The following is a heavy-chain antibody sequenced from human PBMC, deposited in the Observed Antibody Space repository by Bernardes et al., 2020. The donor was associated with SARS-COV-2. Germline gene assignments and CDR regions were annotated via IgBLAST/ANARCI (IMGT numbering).Heavy chain of an antibody. CDR1: GFSFSDYG. J-gene: IGHJ5*01. D-gene: IGHD3-22*01. V-gene: IGHV3-23*01. Sequence: GGSLRLSCAASGFSFSDYGMHWVRQAPGKGLEWVSSISGGAEMTYYADSVKGRFTISRDNSKNTLYLQMDSLATEDTAIYSCAKDAYHVYYDSAGYFDFWGRGTTVTVSS. CDR2: ISGGAEMT. CDR3: AKDAYHVYYDSAGYFDF.